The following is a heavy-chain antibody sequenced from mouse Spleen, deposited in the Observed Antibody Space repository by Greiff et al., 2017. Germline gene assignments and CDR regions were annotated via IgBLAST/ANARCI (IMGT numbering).Heavy chain of an antibody. Sequence: VQLQQPGAELVKPGASVKLSCKASGYTFTSYWMHWVKQRPGRGLEWIGRIDPNSGGTKYNEKFKSKATLTVDKPSSTAYMQLSSLTSEDSAVYYCARSGGYYPYWYFDVWGAGTTVTVSS. CDR1: GYTFTSYW. J-gene: IGHJ1*01. CDR2: IDPNSGGT. V-gene: IGHV1-72*01. D-gene: IGHD2-3*01. CDR3: ARSGGYYPYWYFDV.